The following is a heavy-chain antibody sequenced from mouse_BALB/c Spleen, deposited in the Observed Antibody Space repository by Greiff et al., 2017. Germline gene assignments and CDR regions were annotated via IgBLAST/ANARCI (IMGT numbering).Heavy chain of an antibody. CDR1: GYAFSSYW. J-gene: IGHJ4*01. V-gene: IGHV1-80*01. Sequence: QVQLKQSGAELVRPGSSVKISCKASGYAFSSYWMNWVKQRPGQGLEWIGQIYPGDGDTNYNGKFKGKATLTADKSSSTAYMQLSSLTSEDSAVYFCARDYAMDYWGQGTSVTVSS. CDR2: IYPGDGDT. CDR3: ARDYAMDY.